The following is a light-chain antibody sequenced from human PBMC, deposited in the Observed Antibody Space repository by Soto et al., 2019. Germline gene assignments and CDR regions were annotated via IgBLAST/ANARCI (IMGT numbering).Light chain of an antibody. Sequence: DIQLTLSPSFLSASVGDRVTITCRASQGIGSYLAWYQQKPGRAPKLLIYAASTLQSGVPSRFSGSGSGTEFTLTISSLQPEDFATYYCQQLYSYPITFGLGTKLESK. CDR1: QGIGSY. CDR3: QQLYSYPIT. CDR2: AAS. J-gene: IGKJ2*01. V-gene: IGKV1-9*01.